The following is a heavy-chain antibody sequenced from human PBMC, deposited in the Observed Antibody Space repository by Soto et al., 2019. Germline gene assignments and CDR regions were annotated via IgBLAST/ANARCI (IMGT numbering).Heavy chain of an antibody. CDR2: IDPSDSYT. J-gene: IGHJ6*02. D-gene: IGHD6-13*01. V-gene: IGHV5-10-1*01. CDR3: ARWRRVYGGEGAYGMDV. Sequence: GESLKISFKGSGYSFTSYWISWVRQMPVKGLEWMGRIDPSDSYTNYSPSFQGHVTISADKSISTAYLQWSSLKASDTAMYYCARWRRVYGGEGAYGMDVWGQGTTVPVSS. CDR1: GYSFTSYW.